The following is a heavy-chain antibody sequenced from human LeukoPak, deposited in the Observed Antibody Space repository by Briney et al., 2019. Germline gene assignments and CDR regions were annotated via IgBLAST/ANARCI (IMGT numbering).Heavy chain of an antibody. V-gene: IGHV3-48*03. CDR1: GFSFSSYE. J-gene: IGHJ4*02. CDR2: ISSSGNTI. Sequence: GGSLRLSCAASGFSFSSYEMNWVRQAPGTGLEWVSYISSSGNTIYYADSVRGRFTISRDYAKNSLYLQMNTLRAEDTAVYYCAKHPQDWGQGTLVSVSS. CDR3: AKHPQD.